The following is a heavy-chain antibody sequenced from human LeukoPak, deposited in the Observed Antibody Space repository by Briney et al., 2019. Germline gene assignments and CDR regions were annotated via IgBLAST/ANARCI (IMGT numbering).Heavy chain of an antibody. CDR2: IYTSGST. J-gene: IGHJ4*02. CDR1: GGSISSFY. V-gene: IGHV4-4*07. CDR3: ARGRGYGDYHYYFDY. D-gene: IGHD4-17*01. Sequence: SETLSLTCTVSGGSISSFYWSWIRQPAGKGLAWIGRIYTSGSTNYNPSLKSRVTMSVDTSKNQFSLKLTSVTAADTAMYYCARGRGYGDYHYYFDYWGQGTLVTVSS.